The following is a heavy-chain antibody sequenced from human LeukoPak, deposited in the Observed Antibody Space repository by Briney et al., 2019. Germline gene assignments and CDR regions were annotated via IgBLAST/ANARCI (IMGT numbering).Heavy chain of an antibody. J-gene: IGHJ4*02. CDR2: IGGGGGST. CDR1: GFTFCIYA. V-gene: IGHV3-23*01. D-gene: IGHD5-18*01. Sequence: GGSLRLSCAGSGFTFCIYAMSWVRQAPGKGLEWVSAIGGGGGSTDYADSVKGRFTISRDNSKNTLYLQMNSLRAEDTAVYYCAKDVRGYSRPFDYWGQGTLVTVSS. CDR3: AKDVRGYSRPFDY.